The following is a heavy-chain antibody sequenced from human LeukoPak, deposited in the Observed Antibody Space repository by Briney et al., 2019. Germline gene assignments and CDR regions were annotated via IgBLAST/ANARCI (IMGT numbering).Heavy chain of an antibody. D-gene: IGHD2-2*01. CDR3: ARHDLPVGCSSTSCPYGSWFNP. CDR2: IYPVNSDT. J-gene: IGHJ5*02. Sequence: GESLKISCKGSGYIFINYWIAWVRQMPGKGLEWMGIIYPVNSDTRYSPSFQGQVTMSVDKSISTAYLQWSSLEASDTAIYYCARHDLPVGCSSTSCPYGSWFNPWGQGTLVTVSS. CDR1: GYIFINYW. V-gene: IGHV5-51*01.